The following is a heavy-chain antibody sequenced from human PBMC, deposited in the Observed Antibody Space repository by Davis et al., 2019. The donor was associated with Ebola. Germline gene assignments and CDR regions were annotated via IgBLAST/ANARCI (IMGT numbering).Heavy chain of an antibody. CDR2: IDTDGSRI. Sequence: PGGSLRLSCTVSGFAISSKPMYWVRQGPGKGLVFVSRIDTDGSRINYADSVKGRFTISRDNAKNTLYLQMNSLRAEDTAVYYCTRSRYYMDVWVKGTTVTVSS. CDR1: GFAISSKP. J-gene: IGHJ6*03. CDR3: TRSRYYMDV. V-gene: IGHV3-74*01.